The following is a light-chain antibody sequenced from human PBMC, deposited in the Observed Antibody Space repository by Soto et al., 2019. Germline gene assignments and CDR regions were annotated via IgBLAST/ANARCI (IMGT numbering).Light chain of an antibody. Sequence: AIRMTQSPSSFSASTGDRVTITCRASQGVSSYLAWYQQKPGKAPKLLIYAASTLQSVVPSRFSGSGSGPDFTLTISCLQSEDLATYDCQQYYSYPYTFGQGTKLEIK. CDR1: QGVSSY. CDR3: QQYYSYPYT. J-gene: IGKJ2*01. V-gene: IGKV1-8*01. CDR2: AAS.